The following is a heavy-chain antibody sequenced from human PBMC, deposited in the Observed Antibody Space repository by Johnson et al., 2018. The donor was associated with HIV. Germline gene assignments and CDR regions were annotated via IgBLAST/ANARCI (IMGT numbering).Heavy chain of an antibody. CDR3: ARGSDPFGGVIVNGAFDI. J-gene: IGHJ3*02. CDR2: ISYDGSNK. V-gene: IGHV3-30-3*01. CDR1: GFTFSSYA. Sequence: QVQLVESGGGLVQPGGSLRLSCAASGFTFSSYAMHWVRQAPGKGLEWVAVISYDGSNKYYADSVKGRFTISRDNSKNTLYLQMNSLRAEDTALYYCARGSDPFGGVIVNGAFDIWGQGTMVTVSS. D-gene: IGHD3-16*02.